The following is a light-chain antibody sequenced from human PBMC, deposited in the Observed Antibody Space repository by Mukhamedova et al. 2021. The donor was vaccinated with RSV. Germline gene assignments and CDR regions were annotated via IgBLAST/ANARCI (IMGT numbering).Light chain of an antibody. J-gene: IGKJ1*01. CDR2: KAS. V-gene: IGKV1-5*03. Sequence: WYQRRVHGKAPNLLIYKASSLKRGVPSRFSGSGSGTEFTLTISSLQPDDFATNYCQQYNSFSTFGQGTKVEIK. CDR3: QQYNSFST.